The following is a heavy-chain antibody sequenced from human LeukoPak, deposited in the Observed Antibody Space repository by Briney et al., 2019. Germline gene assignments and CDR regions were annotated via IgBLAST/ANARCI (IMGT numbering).Heavy chain of an antibody. J-gene: IGHJ4*02. CDR3: ARIDSSAYKDYFDY. CDR1: GGSISSSSYY. Sequence: PSETLSLTCTVSGGSISSSSYYWGWIRQPPGKGLEWIGSIYYNGNTYYSPSLKSRITISVDTSKNQFSLKLSSVTAADTAVYYCARIDSSAYKDYFDYWGQGTPVTVSS. V-gene: IGHV4-39*01. CDR2: IYYNGNT. D-gene: IGHD3-22*01.